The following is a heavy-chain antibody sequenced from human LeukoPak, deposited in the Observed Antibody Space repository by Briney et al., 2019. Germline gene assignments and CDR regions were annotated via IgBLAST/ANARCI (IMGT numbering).Heavy chain of an antibody. Sequence: GGSLRLSCAASGFTFSSYAMNWVRQAPGKGLEWVSVISGSGVSTYYADSVKGRFTISRDNSKNTLYLQMNSLRAEDTAVYYCAKQGRDWLRDYYYYMDVWGKGTTVTISS. V-gene: IGHV3-23*01. CDR3: AKQGRDWLRDYYYYMDV. CDR1: GFTFSSYA. J-gene: IGHJ6*03. D-gene: IGHD3-9*01. CDR2: ISGSGVST.